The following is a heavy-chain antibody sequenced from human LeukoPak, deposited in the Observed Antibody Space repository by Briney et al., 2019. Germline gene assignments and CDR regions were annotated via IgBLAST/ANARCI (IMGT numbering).Heavy chain of an antibody. V-gene: IGHV4-61*01. Sequence: ASETLSLTCTVSGGSVSRGSYYWSWIGQPPGKGLEWIGYIYYSGSTNYNPSLKSRVTISVDTSKNQFSLKLSSVTAADTAVYYCARDPRSSGYCSGGSCSDWFDPWGQGTLVTVSS. J-gene: IGHJ5*02. CDR2: IYYSGST. D-gene: IGHD2-15*01. CDR3: ARDPRSSGYCSGGSCSDWFDP. CDR1: GGSVSRGSYY.